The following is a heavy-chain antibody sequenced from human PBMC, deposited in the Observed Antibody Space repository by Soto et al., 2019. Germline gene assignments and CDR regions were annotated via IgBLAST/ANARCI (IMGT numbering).Heavy chain of an antibody. CDR3: ARAHVLRYFDRDYYFDY. V-gene: IGHV1-69*13. J-gene: IGHJ4*02. CDR2: IIPIFGTA. D-gene: IGHD3-9*01. CDR1: GGTFSSYA. Sequence: ASVKVSCKASGGTFSSYAISWVRRAPGQGLEWMGGIIPIFGTANYAQKFQGRVTITADESTSTAYMELSSLRSEDTAVYYCARAHVLRYFDRDYYFDYWGQGTLVTVSS.